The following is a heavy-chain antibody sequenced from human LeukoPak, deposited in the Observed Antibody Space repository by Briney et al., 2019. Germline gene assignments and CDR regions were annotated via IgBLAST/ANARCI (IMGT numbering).Heavy chain of an antibody. J-gene: IGHJ4*02. CDR1: GFTFRTYA. CDR2: TGSNGVT. D-gene: IGHD3-22*01. V-gene: IGHV3-23*01. Sequence: GGPLRLSCTGSGFTFRTYAFSWVRQAPGKGLEWVSATGSNGVTYYADSVKGGFTISRDNSKNALYLQMNGLRADDTAVYYCGIRDTSDYYVFWGQGTLVTVSS. CDR3: GIRDTSDYYVF.